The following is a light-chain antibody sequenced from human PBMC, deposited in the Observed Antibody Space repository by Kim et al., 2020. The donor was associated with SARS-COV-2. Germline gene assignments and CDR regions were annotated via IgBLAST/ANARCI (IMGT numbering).Light chain of an antibody. CDR3: QQYNSYPYT. J-gene: IGKJ2*01. CDR1: QSISSW. CDR2: KAS. Sequence: SASVGDRVSITCRASQSISSWLAWYQQKPGKAPKALIYKASNLESGVPSRFSGSGSGTEFTLTISSLQPDDFATYYCQQYNSYPYTFGQGTKLEIK. V-gene: IGKV1-5*03.